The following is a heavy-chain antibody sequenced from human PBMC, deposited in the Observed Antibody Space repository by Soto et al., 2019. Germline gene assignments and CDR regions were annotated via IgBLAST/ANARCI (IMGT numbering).Heavy chain of an antibody. V-gene: IGHV3-53*01. CDR2: IYSSGST. D-gene: IGHD5-18*01. CDR1: GFTVSNNY. CDR3: ARGYSYTQPVFDY. Sequence: GGSLRLSWAASGFTVSNNYMSWVRQAPGKGLEWVSFIYSSGSTYYADSVKGRFTISRDNFKNTLYLQMNSLRAEDTAVYYCARGYSYTQPVFDYWGLGTLVTVSS. J-gene: IGHJ4*02.